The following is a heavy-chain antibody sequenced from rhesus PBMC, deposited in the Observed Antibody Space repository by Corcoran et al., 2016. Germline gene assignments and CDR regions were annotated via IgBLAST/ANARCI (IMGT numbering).Heavy chain of an antibody. CDR1: GSSIRSGYS. D-gene: IGHD5-12*01. Sequence: QVQLQESGPGLVKPSETLSLTCAVSGSSIRSGYSWGCIRQPPGKGLEYIGYISGSSGNTYYNPSLKRRVTISKDTSKNQFSLKLSSVTAADTAVYYCARGTWIQIPDYWGQGVLVTVSS. V-gene: IGHV4-99*02. CDR3: ARGTWIQIPDY. CDR2: ISGSSGNT. J-gene: IGHJ4*01.